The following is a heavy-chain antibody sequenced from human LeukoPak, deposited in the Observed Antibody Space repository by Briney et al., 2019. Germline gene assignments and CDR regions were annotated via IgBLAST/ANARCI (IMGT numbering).Heavy chain of an antibody. CDR2: ISGGGGST. J-gene: IGHJ6*02. CDR1: GFTFNNYA. CDR3: AKHQLAPSYYHYYGMDV. Sequence: GGSLRLSCAASGFTFNNYAMSWVRQAPGKGLEGVSGISGGGGSTYSADSVKGRFTISRDNSKNTLYLQMNSLRAEDTAMYYCAKHQLAPSYYHYYGMDVWGQGTTVTVSS. D-gene: IGHD2-2*01. V-gene: IGHV3-23*01.